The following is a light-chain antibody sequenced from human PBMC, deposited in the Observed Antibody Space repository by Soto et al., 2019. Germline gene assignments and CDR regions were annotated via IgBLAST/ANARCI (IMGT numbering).Light chain of an antibody. CDR3: LQCRSYPWT. CDR2: KAS. Sequence: DIQMTQSPSALSASVGDGVNITCRASQSTYGFLAWYQQKPGKAPKLLIYKASTLVSGVPSRFSGSGSGTKFTLTPSSLQPDDSATYYCLQCRSYPWTFGQGTKVDIK. J-gene: IGKJ1*01. V-gene: IGKV1-5*03. CDR1: QSTYGF.